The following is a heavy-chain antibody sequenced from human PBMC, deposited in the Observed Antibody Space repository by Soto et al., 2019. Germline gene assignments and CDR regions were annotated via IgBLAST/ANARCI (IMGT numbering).Heavy chain of an antibody. CDR2: IASHDGST. V-gene: IGHV1-18*04. CDR3: WRNDGDDSTNF. Sequence: ASVKVSCKASGYTFTSYGLNWVRRAPGQGLEWMGRIASHDGSTVSAQSFQGRLTLTRDTFTNTAYLELGALTSDETGLYFCWRNDGDDSTNFWGQGTLVTVS. CDR1: GYTFTSYG. D-gene: IGHD3-22*01. J-gene: IGHJ4*02.